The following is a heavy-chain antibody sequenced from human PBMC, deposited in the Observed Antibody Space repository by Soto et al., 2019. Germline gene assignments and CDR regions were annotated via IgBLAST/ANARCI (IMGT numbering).Heavy chain of an antibody. Sequence: EVQLVESGGGLFHPGGSRGPSVAAPGFPSGTTSLRWVRQAPGKGREGVSLIYSGGATYYADSVKGRFTISRDNSKNTLYLQMNSLRAEDTAVYYCARDGTYNWVGGQGILVTVSS. V-gene: IGHV3-66*01. CDR2: IYSGGAT. CDR1: GFPSGTTS. J-gene: IGHJ4*02. CDR3: ARDGTYNWV. D-gene: IGHD1-1*01.